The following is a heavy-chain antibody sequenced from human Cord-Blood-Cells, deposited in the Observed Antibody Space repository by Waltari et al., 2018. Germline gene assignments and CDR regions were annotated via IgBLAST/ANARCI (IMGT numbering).Heavy chain of an antibody. Sequence: QVQLVESGGGVVQPGRSLRLSCAASVFTFSSSGMHWVRQAPGKGREWVAVISYDGSNKYYADSVKGRFTISRDNSKNTLYLQMNSLRAEDTAVYYCAKVYCSGGSCYFDYWGQGTLVTVSS. J-gene: IGHJ4*02. CDR1: VFTFSSSG. CDR2: ISYDGSNK. D-gene: IGHD2-15*01. CDR3: AKVYCSGGSCYFDY. V-gene: IGHV3-30*18.